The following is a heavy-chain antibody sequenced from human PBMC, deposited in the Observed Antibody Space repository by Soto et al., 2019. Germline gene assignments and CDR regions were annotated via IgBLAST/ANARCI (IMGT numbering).Heavy chain of an antibody. CDR1: GGSVSSGGYY. Sequence: SETLSLTCTVSGGSVSSGGYYWSWIRQHPGKGLEWIGYIYYSGSTYYNPSLKSRVTISVDTSKNQFSLKLSSVTAADTAVYYCARDGGYCSSTSCYGSYYGMDVWGQGTTVTVSS. CDR2: IYYSGST. D-gene: IGHD2-2*01. J-gene: IGHJ6*02. CDR3: ARDGGYCSSTSCYGSYYGMDV. V-gene: IGHV4-31*03.